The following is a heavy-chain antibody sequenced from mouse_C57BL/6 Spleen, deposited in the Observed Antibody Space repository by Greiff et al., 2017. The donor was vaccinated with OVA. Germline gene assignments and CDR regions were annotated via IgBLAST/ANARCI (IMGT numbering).Heavy chain of an antibody. Sequence: EVQGVESGGGLVQPGGSLKLSCAASGFTFSDYYMYWVRQTPEKRLEWVAYISNGGGSTYYPDTVKGRFTISRDNAKNTLYLQMSRLKSEDTAMYYCARALSTMVTCFDYWGQGTTLTVSS. CDR3: ARALSTMVTCFDY. D-gene: IGHD2-2*01. J-gene: IGHJ2*01. CDR1: GFTFSDYY. CDR2: ISNGGGST. V-gene: IGHV5-12*01.